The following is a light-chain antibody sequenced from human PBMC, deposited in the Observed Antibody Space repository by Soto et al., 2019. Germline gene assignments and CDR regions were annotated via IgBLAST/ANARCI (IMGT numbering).Light chain of an antibody. V-gene: IGKV3-20*01. CDR2: GAS. J-gene: IGKJ1*01. CDR3: QQYGRSPWT. Sequence: EIVLTQSPGTLSLSPGARATLSCRASQSVSSSYLAWYQQKPGQAPGLLIYGASSRATGIPDRFSGSGSGTDFTLTISRLEPEDFAVYYCQQYGRSPWTFGQGTKVDI. CDR1: QSVSSSY.